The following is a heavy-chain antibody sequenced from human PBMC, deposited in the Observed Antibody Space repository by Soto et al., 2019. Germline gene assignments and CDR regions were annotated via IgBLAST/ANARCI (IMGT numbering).Heavy chain of an antibody. CDR1: GFTFNAHA. CDR3: VKDWTGNKCPCLDV. Sequence: EVEVLESGGGLQQLGGSLRLSCVASGFTFNAHAMTWVRQGPGVGLEWTSSISGDGKSTYYAGSVKGRFTVSRDNSKNTLTLEMNSLRVEDTATYYCVKDWTGNKCPCLDVWGQGTTVTVSS. D-gene: IGHD3-9*01. V-gene: IGHV3-23*01. CDR2: ISGDGKST. J-gene: IGHJ6*02.